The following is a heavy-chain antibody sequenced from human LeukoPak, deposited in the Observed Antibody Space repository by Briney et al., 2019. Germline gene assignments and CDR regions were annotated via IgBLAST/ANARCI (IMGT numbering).Heavy chain of an antibody. CDR2: IKQDGSEK. J-gene: IGHJ3*02. CDR3: ARANLWFGELLLQQPSGFEI. D-gene: IGHD3-10*01. CDR1: GFTFSSFW. V-gene: IGHV3-7*04. Sequence: GGSLRLSCSASGFTFSSFWMSWVRQAPGKGLEWVANIKQDGSEKYYVDSVKGRFTISRDNAKNSLYLQMNSLRAEDTAVYYCARANLWFGELLLQQPSGFEIWGQGTMVTVSS.